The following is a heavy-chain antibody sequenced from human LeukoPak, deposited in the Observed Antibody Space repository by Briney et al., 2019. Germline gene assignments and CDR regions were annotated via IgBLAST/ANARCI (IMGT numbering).Heavy chain of an antibody. CDR3: AKQKEHYYDSSGYYYDRYFDY. Sequence: GGSLRLSCAASGFTFSSYAMSWVRQAPGKGLEWVSAISGSGGSTYYADSVKGRFTISRDNSKNTLYLQMNSLRAEDTAVYYCAKQKEHYYDSSGYYYDRYFDYWGQGTLVTVSS. CDR2: ISGSGGST. CDR1: GFTFSSYA. J-gene: IGHJ4*02. V-gene: IGHV3-23*01. D-gene: IGHD3-22*01.